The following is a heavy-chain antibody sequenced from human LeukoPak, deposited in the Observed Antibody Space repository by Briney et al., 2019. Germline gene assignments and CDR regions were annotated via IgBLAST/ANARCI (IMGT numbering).Heavy chain of an antibody. V-gene: IGHV4-31*03. CDR2: IYYSGST. Sequence: SETLSLTCTVSGGSISSGGYYWSWIRQHPGKGLEWIGYIYYSGSTYYNPSLKSRVTISVDTSKNQFSLKLSSVTASDTAVYYCATSIVVVPAAIEYYYGMDVWGQGTKVNVSS. CDR1: GGSISSGGYY. J-gene: IGHJ6*02. D-gene: IGHD2-2*02. CDR3: ATSIVVVPAAIEYYYGMDV.